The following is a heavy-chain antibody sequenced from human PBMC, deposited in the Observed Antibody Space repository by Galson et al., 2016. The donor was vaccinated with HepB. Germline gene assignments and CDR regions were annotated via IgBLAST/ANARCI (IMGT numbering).Heavy chain of an antibody. CDR3: ARGPSIPLAGDY. D-gene: IGHD6-19*01. CDR1: GYTFTNYG. Sequence: SVKVSCKASGYTFTNYGIIWVRQAPGQGLQWMAWISAFNGVIYYAQKFQDRVIVTTDPSTSTAYMAVRSLRSDDTAVYYCARGPSIPLAGDYWGQGTPVTVSS. CDR2: ISAFNGVI. V-gene: IGHV1-18*01. J-gene: IGHJ4*02.